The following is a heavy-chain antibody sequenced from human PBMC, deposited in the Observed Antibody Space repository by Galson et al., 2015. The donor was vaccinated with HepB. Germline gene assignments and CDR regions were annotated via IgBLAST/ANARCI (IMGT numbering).Heavy chain of an antibody. Sequence: SLRLSCAASGFTFSSYWMSWVRQAPGKGLEWVANIKQDGSEKYYVDSVKGRFTISRDNAKNSLYLQMNSLRAEDTAVYYCASLQMASVWYTLGDYWGQGTLVTVSS. CDR3: ASLQMASVWYTLGDY. V-gene: IGHV3-7*01. J-gene: IGHJ4*02. CDR1: GFTFSSYW. CDR2: IKQDGSEK. D-gene: IGHD3-16*01.